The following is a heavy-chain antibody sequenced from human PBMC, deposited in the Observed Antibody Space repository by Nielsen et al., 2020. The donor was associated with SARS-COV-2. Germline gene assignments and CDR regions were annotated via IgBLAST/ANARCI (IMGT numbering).Heavy chain of an antibody. V-gene: IGHV3-21*01. Sequence: GESLKISCAASGFTFSSYSMNWVRQAPGKGLEWASSTSSSSSYIYYADSVKGRFTISRDNAKNSLYLQMNSLRAEDTAVYYCARDSSGWETGDYWGQGTLVTVSS. CDR2: TSSSSSYI. J-gene: IGHJ4*02. D-gene: IGHD6-19*01. CDR1: GFTFSSYS. CDR3: ARDSSGWETGDY.